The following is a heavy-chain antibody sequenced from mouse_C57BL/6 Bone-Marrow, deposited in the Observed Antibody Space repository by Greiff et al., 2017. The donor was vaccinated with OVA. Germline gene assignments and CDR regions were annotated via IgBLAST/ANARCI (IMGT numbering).Heavy chain of an antibody. CDR1: GFTFSSYG. Sequence: EVKLMESGGDLVKPGGSLKLSCAASGFTFSSYGMSWVRQTPDKRLEWVATISSGGSYTYYPDSVKGRFTISRDNAKNTLYLQMSSLKSEDTAMYYCARGGGSSLYWYLDVWGTGTTVTVSS. D-gene: IGHD1-1*01. CDR3: ARGGGSSLYWYLDV. V-gene: IGHV5-6*01. CDR2: ISSGGSYT. J-gene: IGHJ1*03.